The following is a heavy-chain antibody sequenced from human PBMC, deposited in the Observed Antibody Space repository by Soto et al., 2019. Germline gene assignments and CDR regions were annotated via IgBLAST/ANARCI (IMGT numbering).Heavy chain of an antibody. CDR1: GYTFTSYG. D-gene: IGHD2-8*01. CDR2: ISAYNGNT. V-gene: IGHV1-18*01. CDR3: ARARVDCTNGVCYLGGSYGMDV. J-gene: IGHJ6*02. Sequence: ASVKVSCKASGYTFTSYGISWVRQAPGQGLEWMGWISAYNGNTNYAQKLQGRVTMTTDTSTSTAYMELRSLRSDDTAVYYCARARVDCTNGVCYLGGSYGMDVWGQGTTVTVSS.